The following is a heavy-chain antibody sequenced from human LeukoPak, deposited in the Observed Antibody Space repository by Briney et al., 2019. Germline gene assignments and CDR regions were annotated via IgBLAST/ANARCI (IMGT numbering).Heavy chain of an antibody. Sequence: ASVRVSCTASGYTFTNYNVKWVRQATGQGGEWMGWMKAISGYTGYTQKIQGRVTMTRDTSISTAYMELSSLRSEDTAVYYCARGLDGDFLDYNWFDSWGQGTLVTVSS. CDR3: ARGLDGDFLDYNWFDS. CDR2: MKAISGYT. J-gene: IGHJ5*01. CDR1: GYTFTNYN. D-gene: IGHD2-21*01. V-gene: IGHV1-8*01.